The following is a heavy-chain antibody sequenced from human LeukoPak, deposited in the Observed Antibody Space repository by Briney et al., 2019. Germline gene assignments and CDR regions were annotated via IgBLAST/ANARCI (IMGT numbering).Heavy chain of an antibody. CDR1: GVTFSGYW. J-gene: IGHJ4*02. CDR2: INGDGTST. V-gene: IGHV3-74*01. Sequence: PGGSPRLSCAASGVTFSGYWMHWGRPAPGKRLVWVSRINGDGTSTSYADSVNGRFTASRDNAKDTLYLQMNSLTAEDTAVYYCGRVVSGRGGSVEYWGQGNLVTVS. D-gene: IGHD3-10*01. CDR3: GRVVSGRGGSVEY.